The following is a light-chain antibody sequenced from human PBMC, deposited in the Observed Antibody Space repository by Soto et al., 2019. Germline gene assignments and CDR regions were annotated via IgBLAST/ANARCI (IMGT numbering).Light chain of an antibody. CDR2: RAS. CDR1: QTVNNNY. J-gene: IGKJ1*01. Sequence: EIVLTQSPDTLSLSPGERATLSCRASQTVNNNYVAWYQQKPGQAPRLLIFRASNKATGIPDRFSGSGSGTEFILTISGLEPEDFAVYYCQQYGSSPETFGQGTKVDIK. CDR3: QQYGSSPET. V-gene: IGKV3-20*01.